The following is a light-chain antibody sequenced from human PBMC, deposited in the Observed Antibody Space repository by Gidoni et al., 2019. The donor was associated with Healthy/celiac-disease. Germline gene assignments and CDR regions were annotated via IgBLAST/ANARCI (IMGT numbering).Light chain of an antibody. V-gene: IGKV1-9*01. Sequence: ITCRASQYIGSSLAWYQRKSGEAPKFLIYAAATLQSGVPSRFSGSGSGTEFTLTISSLQAEDFATYYCQQLYISPPTFGGATKVEIK. CDR2: AAA. J-gene: IGKJ4*01. CDR1: QYIGSS. CDR3: QQLYISPPT.